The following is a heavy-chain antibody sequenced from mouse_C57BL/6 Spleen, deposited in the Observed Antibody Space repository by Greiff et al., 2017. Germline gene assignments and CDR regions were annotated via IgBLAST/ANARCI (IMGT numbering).Heavy chain of an antibody. CDR2: IYPGSGST. D-gene: IGHD1-1*01. J-gene: IGHJ2*01. V-gene: IGHV1-55*01. CDR1: GYTFTSYW. CDR3: ARCGSVYEGYYFDD. Sequence: QVQLQQPGAELVRPGSSVKLSCKASGYTFTSYWMDWVKQRPGQGLEWIGDIYPGSGSTNYNEKFKSKATLTVDTSSSTAYMQLSSLTSEDSAVYYGARCGSVYEGYYFDDWGQGTTLTVSS.